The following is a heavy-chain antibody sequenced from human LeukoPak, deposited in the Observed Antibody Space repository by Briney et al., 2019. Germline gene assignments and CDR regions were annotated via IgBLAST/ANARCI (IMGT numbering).Heavy chain of an antibody. Sequence: GRSLRLSCAASGFTFSSYAMHWVRQAPGKGLEWVAVISYDGSNKYYADSVKGRFTISKDNSKNTLYLQMNSLRAEDTAVYYCARDLVATIRYFDYWGQGTLVTVSS. CDR3: ARDLVATIRYFDY. D-gene: IGHD5-12*01. CDR1: GFTFSSYA. V-gene: IGHV3-30-3*01. CDR2: ISYDGSNK. J-gene: IGHJ4*02.